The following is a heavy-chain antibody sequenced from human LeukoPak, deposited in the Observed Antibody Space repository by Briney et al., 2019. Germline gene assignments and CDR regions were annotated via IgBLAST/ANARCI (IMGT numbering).Heavy chain of an antibody. Sequence: SQTLSLTCAVSGGSISSGGYSWSWIRQPPGKGLEWIGYIYHSGSTYYNPSLKSRVTISVDRSKNQFSLKLSSVTAADTAVYYCARSVDGVLNDYWGRGTLVTVSS. CDR2: IYHSGST. CDR3: ARSVDGVLNDY. V-gene: IGHV4-30-2*01. CDR1: GGSISSGGYS. D-gene: IGHD5-12*01. J-gene: IGHJ4*02.